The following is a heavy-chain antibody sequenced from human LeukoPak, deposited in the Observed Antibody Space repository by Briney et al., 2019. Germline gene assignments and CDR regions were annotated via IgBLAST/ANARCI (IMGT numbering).Heavy chain of an antibody. CDR1: GGSFSGYY. CDR3: ASEIVGATGYYFDY. D-gene: IGHD1-26*01. V-gene: IGHV4-34*01. Sequence: PSETLSLTCAVYGGSFSGYYWSWIRQPPGKGLEWIGEINHSGSTNYNPSLKSRVTISVDTSKNQFSLKLSSVTAADTAVYYCASEIVGATGYYFDYWGQGTLVTVSS. J-gene: IGHJ4*02. CDR2: INHSGST.